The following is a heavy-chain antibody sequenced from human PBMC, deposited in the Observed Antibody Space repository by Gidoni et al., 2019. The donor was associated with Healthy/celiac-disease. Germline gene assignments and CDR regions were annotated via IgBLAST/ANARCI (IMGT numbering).Heavy chain of an antibody. V-gene: IGHV1-2*02. CDR2: INPNSGGT. CDR1: GYTFTGYY. Sequence: QVQLVQSGAEVKKPGASVKVSCKASGYTFTGYYMPWVRQAPGQGLEWMGWINPNSGGTNYAQKFQGRVTMTRDTSISTAYMELSRLRSDDTAVYYCASATGAYYYDSSGYWDDAFDIWGQGTMVTVSS. CDR3: ASATGAYYYDSSGYWDDAFDI. J-gene: IGHJ3*02. D-gene: IGHD3-22*01.